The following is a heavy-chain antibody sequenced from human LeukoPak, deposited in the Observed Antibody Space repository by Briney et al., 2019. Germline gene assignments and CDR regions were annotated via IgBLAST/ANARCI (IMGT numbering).Heavy chain of an antibody. CDR3: ARRVGFYGSGSLNYFDP. Sequence: SETLSLTCTVSGGSIRTYYWSWIRQPPGKGLEWIGYIYYSGSTNYNPSLKSRVTISVDTSKNQFSLKLSSVTAADTAVYFCARRVGFYGSGSLNYFDPWGQGILVSVSS. CDR2: IYYSGST. V-gene: IGHV4-59*08. CDR1: GGSIRTYY. D-gene: IGHD3-10*01. J-gene: IGHJ5*01.